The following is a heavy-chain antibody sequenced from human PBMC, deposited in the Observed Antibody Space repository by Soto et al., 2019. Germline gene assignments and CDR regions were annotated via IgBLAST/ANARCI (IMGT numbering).Heavy chain of an antibody. CDR1: GITFSSYS. V-gene: IGHV3-21*01. J-gene: IGHJ4*02. CDR2: ISSSSSYI. CDR3: ARRLMYGDYRVYYFDY. D-gene: IGHD4-17*01. Sequence: GGSLRLSCAASGITFSSYSMNWVRQAPGKGLEWVSSISSSSSYIYYADSVKGRFTISRDNAKNSLYLQMNSLRAEDTAVYYCARRLMYGDYRVYYFDYWGQGTLVTVSS.